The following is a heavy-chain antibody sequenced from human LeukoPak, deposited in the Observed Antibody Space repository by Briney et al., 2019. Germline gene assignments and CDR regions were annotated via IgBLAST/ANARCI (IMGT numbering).Heavy chain of an antibody. J-gene: IGHJ4*02. D-gene: IGHD2-15*01. Sequence: SETLSLTCTLSGDSISTYYWSWIRQPAGEGLEWIGRTYTSGSTGYNPSLKSRVTMSLDTSKNQFSLRLTSVTAADTAVYYCARKAKVATYFDYWGQGILVTVSS. V-gene: IGHV4-4*07. CDR3: ARKAKVATYFDY. CDR1: GDSISTYY. CDR2: TYTSGST.